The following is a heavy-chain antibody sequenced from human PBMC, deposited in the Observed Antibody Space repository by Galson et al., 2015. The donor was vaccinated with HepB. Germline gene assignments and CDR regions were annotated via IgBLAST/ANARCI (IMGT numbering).Heavy chain of an antibody. CDR2: IRYDGSNK. Sequence: SLRLSCAASGFTFSSYGMHWVRQAPGKGLEWVAFIRYDGSNKYYADSVRGRFTISRDNSKNTLYLQMNSLRAEDTAVYYCAKAPPRKYGDYAPGVLDYWGQGTLVTVSS. V-gene: IGHV3-30*02. CDR3: AKAPPRKYGDYAPGVLDY. CDR1: GFTFSSYG. J-gene: IGHJ4*02. D-gene: IGHD4-17*01.